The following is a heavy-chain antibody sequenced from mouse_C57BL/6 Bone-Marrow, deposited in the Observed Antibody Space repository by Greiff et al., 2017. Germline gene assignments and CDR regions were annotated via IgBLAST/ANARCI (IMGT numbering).Heavy chain of an antibody. CDR3: TREDPYSNLYFDY. CDR1: GFTFSSYA. D-gene: IGHD2-5*01. J-gene: IGHJ2*01. CDR2: ISSGGDYI. V-gene: IGHV5-9-1*02. Sequence: VQLKESGEGLVKPGGSLKLSCAASGFTFSSYAMSWVRQTPEKRLEWVAYISSGGDYIYYADTVTGRITISRDNARNTLYLQMSSLKSEDTAMYYCTREDPYSNLYFDYWGQGTTLTVSS.